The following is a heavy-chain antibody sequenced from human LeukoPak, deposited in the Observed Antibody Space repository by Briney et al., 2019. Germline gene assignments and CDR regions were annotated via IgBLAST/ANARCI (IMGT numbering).Heavy chain of an antibody. V-gene: IGHV3-23*01. Sequence: GGSLRLSCAASGFTFSSYAMSWVRQAPGKGLEWVSAISGSGGSTYYADSVKGRFTISRDNSKNTLYLQMNSLRAEDTAVYYCARDVNESTVYFDYWGQGTLVTVSS. J-gene: IGHJ4*02. CDR1: GFTFSSYA. CDR3: ARDVNESTVYFDY. D-gene: IGHD2-8*01. CDR2: ISGSGGST.